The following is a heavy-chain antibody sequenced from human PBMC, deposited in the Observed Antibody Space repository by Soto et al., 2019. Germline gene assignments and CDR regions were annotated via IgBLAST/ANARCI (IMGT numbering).Heavy chain of an antibody. CDR3: AGTGWVTHRLGAFDI. J-gene: IGHJ3*02. CDR2: IYYSGST. D-gene: IGHD2-21*02. V-gene: IGHV4-31*03. Sequence: QVQLQESGPGLVKPSQTLSLTCTVSGGSISSGGYYWSWIRQHPGKGLEWIGYIYYSGSTYYNPSLKSRGTISVDTSKNQFSLKLSSVTAAGTAVYYCAGTGWVTHRLGAFDIWGQGTMVTVSS. CDR1: GGSISSGGYY.